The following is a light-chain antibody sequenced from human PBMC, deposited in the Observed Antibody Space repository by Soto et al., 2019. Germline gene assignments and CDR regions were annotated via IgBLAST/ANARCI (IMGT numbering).Light chain of an antibody. CDR1: QSASTNY. J-gene: IGKJ2*01. CDR2: GAS. V-gene: IGKV3-20*01. CDR3: QQYDSSRPSYT. Sequence: EVVLTHSPGTLALSPGERATLTCRATQSASTNYLAWYQQKPGQAPRLLSYGASNRATGIPDRFSGSGSGTDFSLTISRLEPEDYAVYYCQQYDSSRPSYTFGQGTKLEI.